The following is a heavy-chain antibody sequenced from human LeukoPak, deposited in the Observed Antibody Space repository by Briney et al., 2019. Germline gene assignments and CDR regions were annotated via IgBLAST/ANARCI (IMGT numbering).Heavy chain of an antibody. CDR3: ARADHGWYTFDY. V-gene: IGHV3-33*01. CDR2: IWYDGTNQ. D-gene: IGHD6-19*01. J-gene: IGHJ4*02. Sequence: PGRSLRLSCAASGFTFSSYAMHWVRQAPGKGLEWVAVIWYDGTNQYYADSVKGRFTISRDNSKNTLFLQMNSLRAEDTAVYYCARADHGWYTFDYWGQGTLVTAPS. CDR1: GFTFSSYA.